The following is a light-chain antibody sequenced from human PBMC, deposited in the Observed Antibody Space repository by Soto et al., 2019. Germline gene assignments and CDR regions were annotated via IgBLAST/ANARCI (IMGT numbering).Light chain of an antibody. Sequence: AIQMTQSPSSLSASVGGRVAMTCRASQGIRNDLAWYQQKPGEAPKLLIYGASNLQSGVPSRFSGSGSDTDFTLTISSLQPEDCAIYYCLQDYSYPRTFGPGTRVEIK. J-gene: IGKJ1*01. V-gene: IGKV1-6*01. CDR2: GAS. CDR3: LQDYSYPRT. CDR1: QGIRND.